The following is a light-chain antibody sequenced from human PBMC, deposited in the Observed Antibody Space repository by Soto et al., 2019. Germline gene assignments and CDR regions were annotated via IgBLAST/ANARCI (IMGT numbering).Light chain of an antibody. Sequence: EIVLTQSPATLSLSPGERATISCRASQSVSSYLAWYQQKPGQAPRLLIYDASNRATGIPARFSGSESGTDFTLTISSLEPEDFAVYYCQQRSNWPLTFGGGTKVEIK. V-gene: IGKV3-11*01. CDR3: QQRSNWPLT. CDR2: DAS. CDR1: QSVSSY. J-gene: IGKJ4*01.